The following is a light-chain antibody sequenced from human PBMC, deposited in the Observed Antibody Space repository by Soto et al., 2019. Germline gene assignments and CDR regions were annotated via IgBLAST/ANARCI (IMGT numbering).Light chain of an antibody. CDR2: DAS. CDR3: QQYYDWPIT. CDR1: QSVSTN. J-gene: IGKJ5*01. Sequence: EIVLTPSPATLSVSPWERATLSCLAGQSVSTNLAWYQQKPGQAPRLLIYDASTRATGIPARFSGSGSGTEFTLTISSLQSEDFAVYYCQQYYDWPITFGQGTRLEIK. V-gene: IGKV3-15*01.